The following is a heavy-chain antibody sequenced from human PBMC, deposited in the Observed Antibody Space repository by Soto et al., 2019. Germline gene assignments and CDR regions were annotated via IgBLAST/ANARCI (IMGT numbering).Heavy chain of an antibody. CDR3: ARDWGYCSSTSCPRGAFDI. D-gene: IGHD2-2*01. Sequence: QVQLVESGGGVVQPGRSLRLSCAASVFTLGSYGMHWVRQAPGKGLEWVAVISYDGSNKYYADSVKGRFTISRDNSKNILYLQMNSPRVEDTAVYYCARDWGYCSSTSCPRGAFDIWGQGTMVTVSS. CDR1: VFTLGSYG. CDR2: ISYDGSNK. J-gene: IGHJ3*02. V-gene: IGHV3-30*03.